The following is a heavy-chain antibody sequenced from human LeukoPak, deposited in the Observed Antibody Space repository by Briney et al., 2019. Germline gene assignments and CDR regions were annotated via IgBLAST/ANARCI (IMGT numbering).Heavy chain of an antibody. CDR1: GGSISSSSYY. V-gene: IGHV4-39*02. D-gene: IGHD1-14*01. J-gene: IGHJ4*02. CDR2: IYYSGST. Sequence: PSETLSLTCTVSGGSISSSSYYWGWIRQPPGKGLEWIGSIYYSGSTYYNPSLKSRVTISVDTSKNHFALKLTSVTAADTAVYYCARWPANRASFDYWGQGTLVTVSS. CDR3: ARWPANRASFDY.